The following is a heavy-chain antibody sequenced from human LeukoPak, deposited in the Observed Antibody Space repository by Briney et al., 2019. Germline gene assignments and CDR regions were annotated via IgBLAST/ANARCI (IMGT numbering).Heavy chain of an antibody. Sequence: SETLSLTCTVSGGSINSYYWSWIRQPPGKGLEWVGYIYYSGSTNYKPSLKRRVTISVDTSKNQFSLKVSSVTATDTAVYYCASSRSSSGWSLIDYWGQGALVTVSS. CDR1: GGSINSYY. J-gene: IGHJ4*02. V-gene: IGHV4-59*01. D-gene: IGHD6-19*01. CDR2: IYYSGST. CDR3: ASSRSSSGWSLIDY.